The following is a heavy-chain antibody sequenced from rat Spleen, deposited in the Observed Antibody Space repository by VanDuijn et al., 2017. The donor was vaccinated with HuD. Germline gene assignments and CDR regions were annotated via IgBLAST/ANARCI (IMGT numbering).Heavy chain of an antibody. CDR3: ARGNMDTTDYYHYFDY. CDR1: GFTFSNYC. J-gene: IGHJ2*01. Sequence: EVQLVESGGSFVQPGRSMKLSCAVSGFTFSNYCMTWVRQAPTKSLDWVASISTGGGNTYYRDSVKGRFTISRDDAKSTLYLQMDSLRSEDTATYYCARGNMDTTDYYHYFDYWGQGVMVTASS. CDR2: ISTGGGNT. V-gene: IGHV5-25*01. D-gene: IGHD1-6*01.